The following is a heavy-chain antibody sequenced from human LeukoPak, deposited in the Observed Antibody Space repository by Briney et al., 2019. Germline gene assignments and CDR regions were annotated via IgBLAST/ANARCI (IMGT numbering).Heavy chain of an antibody. D-gene: IGHD5-24*01. CDR2: VTGSGGST. CDR3: AREAMATIAAGGFDY. V-gene: IGHV3-23*01. Sequence: GGSLRLSCAASGFTFSSYGMSWVRQAPGKGLEWVSVVTGSGGSTYYADSVKGRFTISRDNSKNTLYLQMNSLRAEDTAVYYCAREAMATIAAGGFDYWGQGTLVTVSS. J-gene: IGHJ4*02. CDR1: GFTFSSYG.